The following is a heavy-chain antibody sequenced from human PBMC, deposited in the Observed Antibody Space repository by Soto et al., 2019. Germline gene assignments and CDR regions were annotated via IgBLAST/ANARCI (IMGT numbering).Heavy chain of an antibody. CDR3: ARVPLKTEETYDF. Sequence: ASVKVSCKTSGYTFTNFYIHWVRQAPGQGLEWMGIIKPRDGITSYAQKFRGRVAVTRDTSTSTVYMELSSLRSEDTAVYFCARVPLKTEETYDFWGQGTLVTVSS. CDR2: IKPRDGIT. D-gene: IGHD3-16*01. J-gene: IGHJ4*02. V-gene: IGHV1-46*01. CDR1: GYTFTNFY.